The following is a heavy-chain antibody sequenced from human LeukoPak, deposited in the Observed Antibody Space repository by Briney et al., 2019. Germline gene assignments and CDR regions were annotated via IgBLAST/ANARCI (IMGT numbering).Heavy chain of an antibody. Sequence: SETLSLTCTVSGGSISSSSYYWGWIRLPPGKGLEWIGSISYSGSTYYNPSLKSRVTISVDTSKNQFSLKLSSVTAADTAVYYCARGTANYYDSIGRPRWQDLTPRGWYGMDVWGQGTTVTVSS. D-gene: IGHD3-22*01. J-gene: IGHJ6*02. CDR3: ARGTANYYDSIGRPRWQDLTPRGWYGMDV. CDR2: ISYSGST. CDR1: GGSISSSSYY. V-gene: IGHV4-39*01.